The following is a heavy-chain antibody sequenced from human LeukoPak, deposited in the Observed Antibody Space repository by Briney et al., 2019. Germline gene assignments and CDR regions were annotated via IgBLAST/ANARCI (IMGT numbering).Heavy chain of an antibody. CDR1: GGSISSGSYY. V-gene: IGHV4-61*02. J-gene: IGHJ4*02. Sequence: PSQTLSLTCTVSGGSISSGSYYWSWIRQPAGKGLEWIGRIYTSGSTNYNPSLKSRVTISVDTSKNQFSLKLSSVTAADTAVYYCAREDGINGFFDYWGQGTPVTVSS. CDR2: IYTSGST. CDR3: AREDGINGFFDY. D-gene: IGHD3-10*01.